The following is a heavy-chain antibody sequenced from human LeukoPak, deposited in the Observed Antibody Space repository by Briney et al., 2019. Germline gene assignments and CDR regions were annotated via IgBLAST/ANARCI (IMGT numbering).Heavy chain of an antibody. Sequence: GGSLRLSCAASGFTFSSYSMNWVRQAPGKGLEWVSSISSSSRYIYYADSVKGRFTISRDNAKNSLYLQMNSLRAEDTAVYYCARGGAVAGVFDPWGQGTLVTVSS. V-gene: IGHV3-21*01. CDR1: GFTFSSYS. J-gene: IGHJ5*02. CDR3: ARGGAVAGVFDP. CDR2: ISSSSRYI. D-gene: IGHD6-19*01.